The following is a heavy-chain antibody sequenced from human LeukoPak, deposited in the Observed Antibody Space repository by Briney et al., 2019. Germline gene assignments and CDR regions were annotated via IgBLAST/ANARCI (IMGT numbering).Heavy chain of an antibody. Sequence: GGSLRLSCAASGFTVSSNYMSWVRQAPGKGLEWVSVIYSGGSTYYADSVKGRFTISRHNSKNTLYLQMNSLRAEDTAVYYCARHYDILTGYSAYYYYYGMDVWGQGTTVTASS. CDR1: GFTVSSNY. V-gene: IGHV3-53*04. D-gene: IGHD3-9*01. J-gene: IGHJ6*02. CDR2: IYSGGST. CDR3: ARHYDILTGYSAYYYYYGMDV.